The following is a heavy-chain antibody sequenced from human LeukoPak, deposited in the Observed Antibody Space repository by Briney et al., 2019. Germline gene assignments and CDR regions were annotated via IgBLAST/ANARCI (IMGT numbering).Heavy chain of an antibody. CDR2: ISGSGGTT. CDR3: AKGSALLTPHDYDSSGYYWAAFDI. Sequence: GGSLRLSCAASGFTFSSYAMRWVRPAPGKGLEWVSAISGSGGTTYYTDSVKGRFTISRDESKNTLYRQMNSLRAEDTAVYYWAKGSALLTPHDYDSSGYYWAAFDIWGQGTMVTVSS. J-gene: IGHJ3*02. CDR1: GFTFSSYA. V-gene: IGHV3-23*01. D-gene: IGHD3-22*01.